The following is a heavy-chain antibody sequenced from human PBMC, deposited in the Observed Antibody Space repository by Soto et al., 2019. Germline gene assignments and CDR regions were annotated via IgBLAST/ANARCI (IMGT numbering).Heavy chain of an antibody. CDR1: GYKFTAYY. D-gene: IGHD3-3*01. J-gene: IGHJ2*01. CDR3: ARDPGIPGRFWYFDL. V-gene: IGHV1-2*04. Sequence: QVLLVQSGAEVKKPGASVKVSCKASGYKFTAYYIHWVRQAPGHGPEWMGWVNPKRGDAVYAQKFQGWVTMTRDTASTTAYMEMNKLNSDDSAIYYCARDPGIPGRFWYFDLWGHGTLITVSS. CDR2: VNPKRGDA.